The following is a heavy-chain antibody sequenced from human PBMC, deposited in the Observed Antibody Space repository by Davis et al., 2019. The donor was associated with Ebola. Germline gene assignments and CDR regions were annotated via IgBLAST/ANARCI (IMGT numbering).Heavy chain of an antibody. Sequence: GESLKISCAASGFTFSSYGMHWVRQAPGKGLEWVAVISYDGSNKYYADSVKGRFTISRDNSKNTLYLQMNSLRAEDTAVYYCAKMGIGRAAAGPGRDYWGQGTLVTVSS. J-gene: IGHJ4*02. D-gene: IGHD6-13*01. CDR1: GFTFSSYG. CDR3: AKMGIGRAAAGPGRDY. CDR2: ISYDGSNK. V-gene: IGHV3-30*18.